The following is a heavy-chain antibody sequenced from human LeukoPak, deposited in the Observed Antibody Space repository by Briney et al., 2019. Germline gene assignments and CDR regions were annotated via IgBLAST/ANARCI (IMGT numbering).Heavy chain of an antibody. V-gene: IGHV3-7*01. D-gene: IGHD4-17*01. CDR2: IKQDGSEK. CDR3: ARDREMTTVSGGMDV. J-gene: IGHJ6*02. Sequence: GGSLRLSCAASGFTFSSYWMSWVRQAPGKGLEWVANIKQDGSEKYYVDSVKGRFTISRDNSENTLYLQMNSLRAEDTAVYYCARDREMTTVSGGMDVWGQGTTVTVSS. CDR1: GFTFSSYW.